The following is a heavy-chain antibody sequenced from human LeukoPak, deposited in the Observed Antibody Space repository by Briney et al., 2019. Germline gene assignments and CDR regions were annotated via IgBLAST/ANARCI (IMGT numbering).Heavy chain of an antibody. CDR1: GGSINSGGYY. D-gene: IGHD6-6*01. J-gene: IGHJ5*02. V-gene: IGHV4-31*03. CDR2: IYYSGST. CDR3: ARGYSSSTRWFDP. Sequence: PSETLSLTCTVSGGSINSGGYYWSWIRQHPGKGLEWIGYIYYSGSTYYNPSLKSRVTISVDTSKNQFSLKLSSVTAADTAVYYCARGYSSSTRWFDPWGQGTLVTVSS.